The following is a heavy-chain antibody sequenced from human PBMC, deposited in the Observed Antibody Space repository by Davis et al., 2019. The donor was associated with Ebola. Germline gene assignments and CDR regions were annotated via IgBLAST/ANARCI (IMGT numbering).Heavy chain of an antibody. CDR1: GFTFSSYA. J-gene: IGHJ4*02. CDR3: AKGGTTVTTRWGWGY. Sequence: GESLKISCAASGFTFSSYAMSWVRQAPGKGLEWVSAISGSGGSTYYADSVKGRFTISRDNSKNTLYLQMNSLRAEDTAVYYCAKGGTTVTTRWGWGYWGQGTLVTVSS. V-gene: IGHV3-23*01. CDR2: ISGSGGST. D-gene: IGHD4-17*01.